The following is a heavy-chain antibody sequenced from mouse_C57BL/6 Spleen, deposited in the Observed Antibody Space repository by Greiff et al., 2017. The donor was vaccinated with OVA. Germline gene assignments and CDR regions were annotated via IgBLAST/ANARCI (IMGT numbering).Heavy chain of an antibody. Sequence: EVKLLESGPELVKPGASVKISCKASGYSFTGYYMNWVKQSPEKSLEWIGEINPSTGGTTYNQKFKAKATLTVDKSSSTAYMQLKSLTSEDSAVYYCARWGAVSDYAMDYWGQGTSVTVSS. D-gene: IGHD6-2*01. CDR1: GYSFTGYY. CDR3: ARWGAVSDYAMDY. V-gene: IGHV1-42*01. J-gene: IGHJ4*01. CDR2: INPSTGGT.